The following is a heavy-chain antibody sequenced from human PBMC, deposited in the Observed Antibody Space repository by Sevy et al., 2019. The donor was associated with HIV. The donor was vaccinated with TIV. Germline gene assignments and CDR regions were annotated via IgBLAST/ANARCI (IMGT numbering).Heavy chain of an antibody. CDR1: GGSFSGYY. J-gene: IGHJ6*03. D-gene: IGHD6-13*01. CDR3: ARVQYSSSWARYYYYMDV. V-gene: IGHV4-34*01. CDR2: INHSGST. Sequence: SETLSLTCAVYGGSFSGYYWSWIRQPPGKGLGWIGEINHSGSTNYNPSLKSRVTISVDTSKNQFSLKLSSVTAADTAVYYCARVQYSSSWARYYYYMDVWGKGTTVTVSS.